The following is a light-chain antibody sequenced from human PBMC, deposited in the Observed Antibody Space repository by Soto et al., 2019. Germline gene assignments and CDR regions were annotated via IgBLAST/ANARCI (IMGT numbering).Light chain of an antibody. CDR3: QQYNTYPLT. CDR1: QSISTW. V-gene: IGKV1-5*03. J-gene: IGKJ4*01. Sequence: DIQMTQSPSTLSASVGDRVTITCRASQSISTWVAWYQQKPGKAPKLLIYKASNLEGGVPSRFSGSGSGTEFNITIRALQADDFATSYCQQYNTYPLTFGGGTAVEIK. CDR2: KAS.